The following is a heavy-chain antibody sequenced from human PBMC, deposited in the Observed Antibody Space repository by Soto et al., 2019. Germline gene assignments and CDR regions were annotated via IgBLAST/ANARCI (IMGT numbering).Heavy chain of an antibody. V-gene: IGHV3-21*01. CDR1: GFTFSSYS. CDR3: ARDGIAAAGDAPNFDY. J-gene: IGHJ4*02. CDR2: ISSSSSYI. D-gene: IGHD6-13*01. Sequence: EVQLVESGGGLVKPGGSLRLSCAASGFTFSSYSMNWVRQAPGKGLEWVSSISSSSSYIYYADSVKGRLTISRDNAKNSLYLQMNSLRAEDTAVYYCARDGIAAAGDAPNFDYWGQGTLVTVSS.